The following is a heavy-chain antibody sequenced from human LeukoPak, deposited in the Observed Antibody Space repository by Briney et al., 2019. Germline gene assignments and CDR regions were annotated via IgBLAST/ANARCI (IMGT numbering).Heavy chain of an antibody. V-gene: IGHV4-34*01. J-gene: IGHJ4*02. CDR3: ARVPGRPAAVFDY. D-gene: IGHD2-2*01. Sequence: SETLSLTCAVYGGSLSGYSWSWIRQPPGKGLEWIGELNHSGSTNYNPSLKRRVTISVDTSKNQFSLKLSSVTAADSAFYYCARVPGRPAAVFDYWGQGTLVTVSS. CDR1: GGSLSGYS. CDR2: LNHSGST.